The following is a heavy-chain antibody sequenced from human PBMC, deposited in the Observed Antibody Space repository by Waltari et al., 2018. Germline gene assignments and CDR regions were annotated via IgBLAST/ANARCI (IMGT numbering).Heavy chain of an antibody. V-gene: IGHV3-73*01. CDR2: IRREPYNYAT. CDR3: SGGEVTGTDF. D-gene: IGHD6-19*01. CDR1: GFSFSGPS. Sequence: EVQVVESGGGLVQPVGSLKLSCATSGFSFSGPSIHWVRQTSGKGLEWVGRIRREPYNYATAYSASVKGRFTISRDDSKNTAFLQMNSLMTEDTAVYYCSGGEVTGTDFWGQGTLVTVSS. J-gene: IGHJ4*02.